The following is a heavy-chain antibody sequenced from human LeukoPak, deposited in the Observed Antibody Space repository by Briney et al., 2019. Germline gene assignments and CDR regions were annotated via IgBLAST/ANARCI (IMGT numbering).Heavy chain of an antibody. CDR3: AKLSYQGTWAFDS. CDR2: ISSDGGGT. Sequence: PGGSLRLSCAASGFTFSNYDMSWVRQAPGKGLNWVSAISSDGGGTTYADSVKGRFTISRDNSRNTLYLEMNSLRPDDTALYYCAKLSYQGTWAFDSWGQGALVTVSS. D-gene: IGHD2-2*01. V-gene: IGHV3-23*01. CDR1: GFTFSNYD. J-gene: IGHJ4*02.